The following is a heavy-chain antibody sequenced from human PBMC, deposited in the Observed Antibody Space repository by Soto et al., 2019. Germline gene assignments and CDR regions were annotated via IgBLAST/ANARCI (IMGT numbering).Heavy chain of an antibody. CDR3: AKWRDSGSYYPIDH. J-gene: IGHJ4*02. CDR1: GGSISSSSYY. V-gene: IGHV4-39*01. Sequence: SETLYLTCTVSGGSISSSSYYWGWIRQPPGKGLEWIGTIYYSGITYYNPSLKSRVAISVDTSKNQFSLKLSSVTAADTAVYYCAKWRDSGSYYPIDHWGQGTLVTVS. D-gene: IGHD3-10*01. CDR2: IYYSGIT.